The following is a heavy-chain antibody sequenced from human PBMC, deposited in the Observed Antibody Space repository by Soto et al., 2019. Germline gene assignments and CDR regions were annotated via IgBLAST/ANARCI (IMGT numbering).Heavy chain of an antibody. CDR2: IYYSGST. V-gene: IGHV4-31*03. D-gene: IGHD4-17*01. J-gene: IGHJ3*02. CDR3: ARDYGENWREAFDI. Sequence: TLSLTCTVSGGSISSGGYYWSWIRQHPGKGLEWIGYIYYSGSTYYNPSLKSRVTISVDTSKNQFSLKLSSVTAADTAVYYCARDYGENWREAFDIWGQGTMVTVSS. CDR1: GGSISSGGYY.